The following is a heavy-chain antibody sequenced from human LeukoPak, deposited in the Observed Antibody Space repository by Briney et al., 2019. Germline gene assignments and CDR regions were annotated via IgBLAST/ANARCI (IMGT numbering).Heavy chain of an antibody. CDR3: AKRIGDLDGWFDP. CDR1: GFTFSSYG. D-gene: IGHD2-15*01. J-gene: IGHJ5*02. Sequence: GGSLRLSCAASGFTFSSYGMHWVRQAPGKGLEWVAVISYDGSNKYYADSVKGRFTISRDDSKNTLYLQMNSLRAEDTAVYYCAKRIGDLDGWFDPWGQGTLVTVSS. CDR2: ISYDGSNK. V-gene: IGHV3-30*18.